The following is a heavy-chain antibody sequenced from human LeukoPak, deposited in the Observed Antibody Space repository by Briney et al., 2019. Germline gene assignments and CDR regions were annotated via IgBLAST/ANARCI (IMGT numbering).Heavy chain of an antibody. D-gene: IGHD3-3*01. CDR3: AKHIYGVVSILQ. J-gene: IGHJ1*01. Sequence: PGGSLRLSCAASGFTFSSYWMSWVRQAPGKGLAWVGRIRSKTDGGTTDYAVSVQGRFTISRDDSKNTLYLQMSSLKTEDTAVYYCAKHIYGVVSILQWGQGTLVTVSS. CDR1: GFTFSSYW. V-gene: IGHV3-15*01. CDR2: IRSKTDGGTT.